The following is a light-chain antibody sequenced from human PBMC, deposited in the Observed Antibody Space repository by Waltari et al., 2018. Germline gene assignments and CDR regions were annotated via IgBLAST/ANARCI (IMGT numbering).Light chain of an antibody. CDR1: NSNIGGNS. CDR2: NDN. V-gene: IGLV1-44*01. CDR3: AVWDDSLGGV. Sequence: QSVLTQPPSVSGTPGQRVTLPCSGSNSNIGGNSVNWYQQLPGTAPKLLIYNDNQGPSGVPDRFSASKSGTSASLAITGLQSEDDAYYYCAVWDDSLGGVFGGGTKLTVL. J-gene: IGLJ3*02.